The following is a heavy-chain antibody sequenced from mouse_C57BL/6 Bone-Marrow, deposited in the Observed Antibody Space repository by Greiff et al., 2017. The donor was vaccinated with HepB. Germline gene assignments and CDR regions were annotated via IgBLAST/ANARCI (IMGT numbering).Heavy chain of an antibody. CDR1: GYTFTSYW. CDR2: IDPSDSYT. D-gene: IGHD2-4*01. Sequence: QVQLQQPGAELVRPGTSVKLSCKASGYTFTSYWMHWVKQRPGQGLEWIGVIDPSDSYTNYNQKFKGKATLTVDTSSSTAYMQLSSLTSEDSAVYYCARTLYDCDGDYWGQGTTLTVSS. CDR3: ARTLYDCDGDY. V-gene: IGHV1-59*01. J-gene: IGHJ2*01.